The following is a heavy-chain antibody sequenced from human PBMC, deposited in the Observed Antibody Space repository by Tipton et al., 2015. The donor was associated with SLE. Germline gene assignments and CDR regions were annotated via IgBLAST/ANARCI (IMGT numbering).Heavy chain of an antibody. V-gene: IGHV4-4*07. CDR3: VRAMAWTGDPLHFDY. D-gene: IGHD3/OR15-3a*01. J-gene: IGHJ4*02. CDR1: GGSISSYY. CDR2: IYTNENT. Sequence: TLSLTCTVSGGSISSYYWSWIRQPTGGGLEWIGRIYTNENTNYNPSLKSRVTMSVDTSKNHFSLKLKSVTAADTAVYFCVRAMAWTGDPLHFDYWGQGSLVTVSS.